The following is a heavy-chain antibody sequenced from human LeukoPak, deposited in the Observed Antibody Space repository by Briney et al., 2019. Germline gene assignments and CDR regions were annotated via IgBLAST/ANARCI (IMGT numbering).Heavy chain of an antibody. Sequence: SETLSLTCTVSGGSISSSSYYWGWIRQPPGKGLEWIGSIYYSGSTYYKSSLKSRVTVSVGTSKNQFSLRLSSVTAADTAVYYCARGGHTYYDILTGYYGGNLLIDYWGQGTLVTVSS. J-gene: IGHJ4*02. CDR2: IYYSGST. V-gene: IGHV4-39*01. CDR3: ARGGHTYYDILTGYYGGNLLIDY. CDR1: GGSISSSSYY. D-gene: IGHD3-9*01.